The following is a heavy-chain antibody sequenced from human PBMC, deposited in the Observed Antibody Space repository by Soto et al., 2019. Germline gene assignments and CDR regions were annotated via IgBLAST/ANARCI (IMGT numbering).Heavy chain of an antibody. J-gene: IGHJ4*02. CDR2: IDPSDSYT. CDR1: GCSFTSYW. V-gene: IGHV5-10-1*01. Sequence: PGEALRISCKGSGCSFTSYWIAWVRQIPGKGLEWMGRIDPSDSYTNYSPSFQGHVTISADKSISTAYLQWSSLKASDTAMYYCARLVSRETDYWGQGTQVSVSS. D-gene: IGHD3-10*01. CDR3: ARLVSRETDY.